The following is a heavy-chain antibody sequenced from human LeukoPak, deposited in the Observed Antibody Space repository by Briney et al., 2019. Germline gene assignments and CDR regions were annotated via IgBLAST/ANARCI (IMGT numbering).Heavy chain of an antibody. CDR2: INPSGGST. J-gene: IGHJ3*02. V-gene: IGHV1-46*01. CDR3: ARVASSGNDAFDI. D-gene: IGHD3-10*01. Sequence: ASVKVSCKASGYTFTSYYMHWVRQAPGQGLEWMGIINPSGGSTSCAQKFQGRVTMTRDTSTSTVYMELSSLRSEDTAVYYCARVASSGNDAFDIWGQGTMVTVSS. CDR1: GYTFTSYY.